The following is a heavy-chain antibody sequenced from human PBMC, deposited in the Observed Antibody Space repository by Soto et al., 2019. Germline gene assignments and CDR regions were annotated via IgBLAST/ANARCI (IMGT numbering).Heavy chain of an antibody. D-gene: IGHD5-18*01. CDR1: GFTFSSYG. CDR3: VKERYAQLLLEDYGMDV. J-gene: IGHJ6*02. V-gene: IGHV3-30*18. Sequence: QVQLVESGGGVVQPGRSLRLSCAASGFTFSSYGIHWVRQAPGKGLEWVALISYDGTDKYYADSVNGRFTISRDNSKNTLYMQMSSLGPEDTAVYYCVKERYAQLLLEDYGMDVWGQGTTVTV. CDR2: ISYDGTDK.